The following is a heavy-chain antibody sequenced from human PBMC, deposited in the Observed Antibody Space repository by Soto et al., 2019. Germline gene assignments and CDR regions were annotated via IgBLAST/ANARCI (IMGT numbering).Heavy chain of an antibody. CDR3: ATDRGRGYSYAIDY. CDR1: GFTFSNYA. CDR2: ISDXXSXX. V-gene: IGHV3-30-3*01. D-gene: IGHD5-18*01. Sequence: GSLRLSCAASGFTFSNYAMRWVRQAPDKGLEWLTVISDXXSXXXXXDXXXGRFTISRDNSKNTLYLQMNSLRPEDTALYYCATDRGRGYSYAIDYWGQGTLVTVSS. J-gene: IGHJ4*02.